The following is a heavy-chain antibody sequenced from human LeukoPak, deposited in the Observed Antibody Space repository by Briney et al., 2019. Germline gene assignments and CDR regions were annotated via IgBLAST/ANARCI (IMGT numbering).Heavy chain of an antibody. CDR2: ISGSGGST. Sequence: GGPLRLSCAASGFTFSSYAMSWVRQAPGKGLEWVSVISGSGGSTSYADSVKGRFTISRDNSKNTLYLQMNSLRAEDTAVYYCAKCFYDTSGYYLYYFDYWGQGTLVTVSS. D-gene: IGHD3-22*01. CDR1: GFTFSSYA. CDR3: AKCFYDTSGYYLYYFDY. V-gene: IGHV3-23*01. J-gene: IGHJ4*02.